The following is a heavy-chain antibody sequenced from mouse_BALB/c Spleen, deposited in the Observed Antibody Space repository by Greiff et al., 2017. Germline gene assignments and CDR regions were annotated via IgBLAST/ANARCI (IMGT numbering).Heavy chain of an antibody. J-gene: IGHJ4*01. CDR3: ARSVWYGSSFYAMDY. D-gene: IGHD1-1*01. CDR2: ISYSGST. V-gene: IGHV3-2*02. Sequence: EVQLQQSGPGLVKPSQSLSLTCTVTGYSITSDYAWNWIRQFPGNKLEWMGYISYSGSTSYNPSLKSRISITRDTSKNQFFLQLNSVTTEDTATYYCARSVWYGSSFYAMDYWGQGTSVTVSS. CDR1: GYSITSDYA.